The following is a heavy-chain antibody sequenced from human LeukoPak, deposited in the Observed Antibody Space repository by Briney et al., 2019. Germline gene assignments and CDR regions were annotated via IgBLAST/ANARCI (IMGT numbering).Heavy chain of an antibody. CDR1: GFTFSGSA. V-gene: IGHV3-73*01. CDR2: IRSKANSYAT. CDR3: VTDYMVRGVTEPIDY. Sequence: GGSLRLSCAASGFTFSGSAMHWVRQASGKGLEWVGRIRSKANSYATAYAASVKGRFTISRDDSKNPAYLQMNSLKTEDTAVYYCVTDYMVRGVTEPIDYWGQGTLVTVSS. J-gene: IGHJ4*02. D-gene: IGHD3-10*01.